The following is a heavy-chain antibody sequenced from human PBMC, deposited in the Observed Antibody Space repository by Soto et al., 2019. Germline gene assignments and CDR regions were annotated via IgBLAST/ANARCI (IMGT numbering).Heavy chain of an antibody. CDR3: ATSLPEYYYGSSREHYCYGMDV. Sequence: GASVKVSCKASGYTFTSYGISWVRQAPGQGLEWMGWINPNSGGTNYAQKFQGWVTMTRDTSISTAYMELSRLRSDDTAVYYCATSLPEYYYGSSREHYCYGMDVWGQGTTVTVSS. J-gene: IGHJ6*02. CDR2: INPNSGGT. CDR1: GYTFTSYG. D-gene: IGHD3-10*01. V-gene: IGHV1-2*04.